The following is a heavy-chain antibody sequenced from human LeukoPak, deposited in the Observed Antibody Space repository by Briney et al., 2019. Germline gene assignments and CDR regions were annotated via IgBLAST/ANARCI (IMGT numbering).Heavy chain of an antibody. J-gene: IGHJ5*02. D-gene: IGHD4/OR15-4a*01. Sequence: GGSLRPSCAASGFTFSSYAMSWVRQAPGKGLEWVSAISGSGGSTYYADSVRGRFTISRDNSKNTLYLQMNSLRAEDTAVYYCAKDQVQRPYNWFDPWGQGTLVTVSS. CDR1: GFTFSSYA. V-gene: IGHV3-23*01. CDR3: AKDQVQRPYNWFDP. CDR2: ISGSGGST.